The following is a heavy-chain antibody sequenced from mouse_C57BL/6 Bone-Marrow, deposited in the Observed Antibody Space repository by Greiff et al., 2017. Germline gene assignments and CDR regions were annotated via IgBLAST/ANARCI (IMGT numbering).Heavy chain of an antibody. J-gene: IGHJ2*01. CDR1: GYTFTEYT. CDR3: ARHGEGYYGSSYGFDY. CDR2: FYPGSGSI. Sequence: VKLVESGAELVKPGASVKLSCKASGYTFTEYTIHWVKQRSGQGLEWIGWFYPGSGSIKYNEKFKDKATLTADKSSSTVYMELSRLTSEDSAVYFCARHGEGYYGSSYGFDYWGQGTTLTVSS. D-gene: IGHD1-1*01. V-gene: IGHV1-62-2*01.